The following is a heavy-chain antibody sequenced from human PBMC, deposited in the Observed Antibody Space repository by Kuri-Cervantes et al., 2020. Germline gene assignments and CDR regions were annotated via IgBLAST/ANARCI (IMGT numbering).Heavy chain of an antibody. CDR2: IKQDGYEK. V-gene: IGHV3-7*01. J-gene: IGHJ4*02. Sequence: GESLKISCAASGFAFSSYCMSWVCQAPGKGLEWVATIKQDGYEKYYVDSVKGRFTISRDNAKNSLYLQMNSLRAEDTAVYYCARGSSWYYYYFDYWGQGTLVTVSS. D-gene: IGHD6-13*01. CDR3: ARGSSWYYYYFDY. CDR1: GFAFSSYC.